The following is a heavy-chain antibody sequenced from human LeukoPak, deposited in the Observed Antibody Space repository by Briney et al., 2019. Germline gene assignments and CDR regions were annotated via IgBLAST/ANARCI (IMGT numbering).Heavy chain of an antibody. Sequence: GGSLRLSCAASGFTFSHAWMTWVRQGPGKGLEWVGRIKSKADGWATDYAAPVKGRFTISRDDSKNTLYLQMNSLKTEDTAMYYCTTAWFDPWGQGTLVTVSS. J-gene: IGHJ5*02. CDR1: GFTFSHAW. V-gene: IGHV3-15*01. CDR3: TTAWFDP. CDR2: IKSKADGWAT.